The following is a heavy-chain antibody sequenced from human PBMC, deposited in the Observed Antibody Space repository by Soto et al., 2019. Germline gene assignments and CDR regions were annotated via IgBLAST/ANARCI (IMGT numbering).Heavy chain of an antibody. V-gene: IGHV3-21*01. CDR2: ISSSSSYI. J-gene: IGHJ3*02. CDR3: ARDHIWAFDI. Sequence: GGSLRLSCAASGFTFSSYSMNWVRQAPGKGLEWVSSISSSSSYIYYADSVKGRFTISRDNAKNSLYLQMNSLRDGDTALYYCARDHIWAFDIWGQGTLVTVSS. CDR1: GFTFSSYS.